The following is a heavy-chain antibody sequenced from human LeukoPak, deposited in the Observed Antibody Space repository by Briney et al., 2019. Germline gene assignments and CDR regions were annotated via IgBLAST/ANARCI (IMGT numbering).Heavy chain of an antibody. CDR3: ARDQFLAVAGTGDAFDI. J-gene: IGHJ3*02. CDR1: GGSISSSSYY. Sequence: SETLSLTCTVSGGSISSSSYYWGWIRQPPGKGLEWIGSIYYSGSTYYNPSLKSRVTISVDKSKNQFSLKLSSVTAADTAVYYCARDQFLAVAGTGDAFDIWGQGTMVTVSS. CDR2: IYYSGST. D-gene: IGHD6-19*01. V-gene: IGHV4-39*07.